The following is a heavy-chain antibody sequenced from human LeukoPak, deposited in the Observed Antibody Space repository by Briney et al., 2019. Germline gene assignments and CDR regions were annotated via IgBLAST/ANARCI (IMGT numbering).Heavy chain of an antibody. J-gene: IGHJ4*02. V-gene: IGHV1-69*04. CDR2: IIPILGIA. D-gene: IGHD5-18*01. CDR1: GGTFSSYA. CDR3: AARGYSYSDFDY. Sequence: GASVKVSCKASGGTFSSYAISWVRQAPGQGLEWMGRIIPILGIANYAQKFQGRVTITADKSTSTAYTELSSLRSEDTAVYYCAARGYSYSDFDYRGQGTLVTVSS.